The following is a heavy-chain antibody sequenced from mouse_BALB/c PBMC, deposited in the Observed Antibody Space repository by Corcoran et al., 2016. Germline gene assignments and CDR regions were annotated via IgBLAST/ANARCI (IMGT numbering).Heavy chain of an antibody. CDR3: AKPPYDYYAMDY. V-gene: IGHV9-3-1*01. J-gene: IGHJ4*01. CDR2: INTYTGEP. CDR1: GYAFTNFG. Sequence: QIQLVQSGPELKKPGETVKISCKASGYAFTNFGMNWVKQAPGKALKWMGWINTYTGEPTYTDDFKGRFAFSMETSASNAYLQINNLKNEDTDTYFCAKPPYDYYAMDYWGQGTSVTVSS.